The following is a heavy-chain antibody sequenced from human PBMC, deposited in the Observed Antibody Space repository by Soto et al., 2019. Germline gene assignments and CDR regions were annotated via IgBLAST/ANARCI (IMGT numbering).Heavy chain of an antibody. J-gene: IGHJ4*02. CDR1: GFTFSGYA. CDR3: ARARLDTPALDY. V-gene: IGHV3-30-3*01. Sequence: QVQLVESGGGVVQPGRSLRLSCAASGFTFSGYAMHWVRQAPGKGLEWVAVISYDGSNKYYADSVKGRFTISRDNSKNTRYLQMNSLRAEDTAVYYCARARLDTPALDYWGQGTLVTVSS. CDR2: ISYDGSNK. D-gene: IGHD2-2*01.